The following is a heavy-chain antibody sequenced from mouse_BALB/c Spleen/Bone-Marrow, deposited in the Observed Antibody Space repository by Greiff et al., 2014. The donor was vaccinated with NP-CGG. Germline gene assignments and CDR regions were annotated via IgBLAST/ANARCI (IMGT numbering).Heavy chain of an antibody. J-gene: IGHJ4*01. V-gene: IGHV1S137*01. CDR2: ISTFSGNT. CDR3: ARGDYRYDETMDY. CDR1: GYTFTDYA. D-gene: IGHD2-14*01. Sequence: VQLQQSGPELVRPGVSVKISCKGSGYTFTDYAMHWVKRSHAKSLEWIGLISTFSGNTTYNQKFKGKATMTVDKSSSTAYMELARLTSEDSAIYYCARGDYRYDETMDYWSQGTSVTVSS.